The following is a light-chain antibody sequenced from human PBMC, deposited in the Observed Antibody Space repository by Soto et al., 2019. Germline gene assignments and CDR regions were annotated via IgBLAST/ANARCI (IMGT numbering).Light chain of an antibody. CDR3: HQYGSSPWT. J-gene: IGKJ1*01. CDR2: GAS. Sequence: EIVLTQSPXTLSLSPGERATLSCRASQSVSSSYLAWYQQKPGQAPRLLIYGASSRATGIPDRFSGSGSGTDFTLTISRLEPEDFAVYYCHQYGSSPWTFGQGTKVEIK. CDR1: QSVSSSY. V-gene: IGKV3-20*01.